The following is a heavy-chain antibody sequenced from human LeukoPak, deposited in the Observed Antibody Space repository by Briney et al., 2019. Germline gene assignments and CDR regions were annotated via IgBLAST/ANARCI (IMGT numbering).Heavy chain of an antibody. V-gene: IGHV1-69*13. CDR2: IIPTFGTA. D-gene: IGHD2-2*01. CDR3: ARGGVGCSSTSCYLRHYQYFQH. Sequence: GASVKVSCKASGYTFTSYYMHWVRQAPGQGLEWMGGIIPTFGTANYAQKFQGRVTITADESTSTAYMELSSLRSEDTAVYYCARGGVGCSSTSCYLRHYQYFQHWGQGTLVTVSS. CDR1: GYTFTSYY. J-gene: IGHJ1*01.